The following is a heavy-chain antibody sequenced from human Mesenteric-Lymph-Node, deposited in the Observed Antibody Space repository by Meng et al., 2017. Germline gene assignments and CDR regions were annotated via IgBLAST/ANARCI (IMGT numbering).Heavy chain of an antibody. Sequence: SLKISCAASGFKFGDYAMHWVRLAPGKGLEWVSGITWNSGVKDYAASVKGRFTISRDNAKNSLYLQMNSLRAEDTAVYYCARDAPGNYWGQGTLVTVSS. CDR1: GFKFGDYA. CDR2: ITWNSGVK. CDR3: ARDAPGNY. V-gene: IGHV3-9*01. J-gene: IGHJ4*02.